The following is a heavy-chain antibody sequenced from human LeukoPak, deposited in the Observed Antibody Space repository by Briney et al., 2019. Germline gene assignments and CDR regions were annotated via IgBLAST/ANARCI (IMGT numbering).Heavy chain of an antibody. CDR2: IRSKAYGGTT. Sequence: GGSLRPSCAASGFTFSSYSMNWVRQAPGKGLEWVGFIRSKAYGGTTEDAASVKGRFAISRDDSKSIAYLQMNSLKTEDTAVYYCIRGGANFPFDYWGQGTLVTVSS. CDR3: IRGGANFPFDY. D-gene: IGHD2/OR15-2a*01. CDR1: GFTFSSYS. J-gene: IGHJ4*02. V-gene: IGHV3-49*04.